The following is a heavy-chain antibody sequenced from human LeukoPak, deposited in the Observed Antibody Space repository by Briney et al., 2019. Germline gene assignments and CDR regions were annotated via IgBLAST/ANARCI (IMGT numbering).Heavy chain of an antibody. CDR3: AREVDYYGSGSYRYFDY. CDR1: GFTFSSYW. Sequence: GGSLRLSCAASGFTFSSYWMHWVRQAPGKGLVWVSRINSDGSSTSYADSVKGRFTISRDNAKNTLYLQMNSLRAEDTAVYYCAREVDYYGSGSYRYFDYWGQGTLVTVSS. V-gene: IGHV3-74*01. D-gene: IGHD3-10*01. J-gene: IGHJ4*02. CDR2: INSDGSST.